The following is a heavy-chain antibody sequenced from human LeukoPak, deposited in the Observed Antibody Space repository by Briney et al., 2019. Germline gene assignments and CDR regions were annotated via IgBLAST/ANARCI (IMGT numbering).Heavy chain of an antibody. CDR2: LYSSGST. D-gene: IGHD1-26*01. Sequence: SQTLSLTCTVSGGSISSGSYYWSWIRQPAGKGLEWIGRLYSSGSTSYNPSLKRRVSISVDTSKNQFSLNLSSVTAADPAVYYCARTPIVGAFDFWGQGTLVTVSS. CDR1: GGSISSGSYY. V-gene: IGHV4-61*02. J-gene: IGHJ4*02. CDR3: ARTPIVGAFDF.